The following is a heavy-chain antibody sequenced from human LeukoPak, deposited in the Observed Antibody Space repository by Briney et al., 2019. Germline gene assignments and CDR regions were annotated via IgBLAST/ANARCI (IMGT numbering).Heavy chain of an antibody. CDR1: GFTFGDYA. Sequence: GGPLRLSCTASGFTFGDYAMSWVRQAPGKGLEWVGFIRSKAYGGTTEYAASVKGRFTISRDDSKSIAYLQMNSLKTEDTAVYYCTKSRGYSYGVPDYWGQGTLVTVSS. CDR3: TKSRGYSYGVPDY. V-gene: IGHV3-49*04. CDR2: IRSKAYGGTT. J-gene: IGHJ4*02. D-gene: IGHD5-18*01.